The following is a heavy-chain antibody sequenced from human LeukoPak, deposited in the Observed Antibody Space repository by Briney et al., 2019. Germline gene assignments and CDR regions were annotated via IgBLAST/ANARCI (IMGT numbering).Heavy chain of an antibody. CDR2: SNHSGST. V-gene: IGHV4-34*01. D-gene: IGHD1-26*01. CDR1: GGSFSGYY. J-gene: IGHJ5*02. CDR3: AGSAYGLAGWFDP. Sequence: PSETLSLTCAVYGGSFSGYYWSWIRQPPGKGLEWIGESNHSGSTNYNPSLKSRVTISVDTSKNQFSLRLSSVTAADTAVYYCAGSAYGLAGWFDPWGQGTLVTVSS.